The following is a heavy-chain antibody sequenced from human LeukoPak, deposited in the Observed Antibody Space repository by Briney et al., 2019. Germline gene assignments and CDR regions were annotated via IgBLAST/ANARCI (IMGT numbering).Heavy chain of an antibody. D-gene: IGHD3-22*01. CDR1: GGTFSSYA. CDR3: ARDYYASSGYDDAFDI. Sequence: SVKVSCKASGGTFSSYAISWVRQAPGQGLEWMGGIIPIFGTANYAQKFQGRVTITADESTSTAYMELSSLRSEDTAVYSCARDYYASSGYDDAFDIWGQGTMVTASS. V-gene: IGHV1-69*01. J-gene: IGHJ3*02. CDR2: IIPIFGTA.